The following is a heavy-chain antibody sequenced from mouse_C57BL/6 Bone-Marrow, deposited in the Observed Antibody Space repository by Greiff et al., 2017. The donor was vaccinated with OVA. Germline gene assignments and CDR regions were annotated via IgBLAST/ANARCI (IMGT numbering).Heavy chain of an antibody. D-gene: IGHD1-1*01. CDR1: GYAFSSSW. V-gene: IGHV1-82*01. Sequence: VQLQQSGPELVKPGASVKISCKASGYAFSSSWMNWVKQRPGKGLEWIGRIYPGDGDTNYNGKLKGKATLTADKSSSTAYMQLSSLTSEDSAVYFCASFYYGSSYVDYWGQGTTLTVSS. CDR2: IYPGDGDT. J-gene: IGHJ2*01. CDR3: ASFYYGSSYVDY.